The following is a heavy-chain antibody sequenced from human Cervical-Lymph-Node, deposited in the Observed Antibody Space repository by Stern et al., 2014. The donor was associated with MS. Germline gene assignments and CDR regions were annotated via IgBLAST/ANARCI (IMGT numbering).Heavy chain of an antibody. V-gene: IGHV4-31*03. CDR2: INYSGST. CDR3: AREHDFWSGPFYY. J-gene: IGHJ4*02. Sequence: QLQLQESGPGLLKPSQTLSLTCTVSGGSINSGDYNWSWIRQQPGKGLEWIGHINYSGSTNYNPSLRSRVSISADTSKNQVSLKLTSVTAADTAIYYCAREHDFWSGPFYYWGQGTLVTVSS. CDR1: GGSINSGDYN. D-gene: IGHD3-3*01.